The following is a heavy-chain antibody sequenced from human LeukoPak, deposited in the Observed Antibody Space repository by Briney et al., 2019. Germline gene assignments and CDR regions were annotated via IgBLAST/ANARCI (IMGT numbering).Heavy chain of an antibody. CDR1: GYTFAHYG. J-gene: IGHJ4*02. D-gene: IGHD3-10*01. CDR3: ARDRISMVRGISDI. V-gene: IGHV1-18*01. Sequence: ASVKVSCTASGYTFAHYGISWVRQAPGTGLEWMGWLIAYNGHINYAQKFQGRVNMTRDISTGTAYMELKSLGSDDTAVYYCARDRISMVRGISDIWGQGTLITVSS. CDR2: LIAYNGHI.